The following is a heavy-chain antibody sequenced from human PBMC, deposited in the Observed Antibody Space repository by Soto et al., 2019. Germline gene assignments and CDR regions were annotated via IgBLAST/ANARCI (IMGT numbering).Heavy chain of an antibody. D-gene: IGHD5-12*01. J-gene: IGHJ4*02. Sequence: SETLSLTCAVSGGSISSGGYSWSWIRQPPGKGLEWIGYIYYSGSTNYNPSLKSRVTISVGTSKNQFSLKLSSVTAADTAVYYCARVGSGYDNVDYWGQGTLVTVSS. CDR2: IYYSGST. CDR3: ARVGSGYDNVDY. CDR1: GGSISSGGYS. V-gene: IGHV4-61*08.